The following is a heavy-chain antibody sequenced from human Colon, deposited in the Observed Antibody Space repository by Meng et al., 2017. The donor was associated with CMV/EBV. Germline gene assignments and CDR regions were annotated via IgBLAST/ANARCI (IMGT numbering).Heavy chain of an antibody. D-gene: IGHD3-3*01. Sequence: SETLSLTCAVYGGSFSGYYWSWIRQPPGKGLEWIGEINHSGSTNYNPSLKSRVTISVDTSKNQFSLKLSSVTAADTAVYYCARVRFGHLKGAFDIWGQGTMVTVSS. CDR2: INHSGST. V-gene: IGHV4-34*01. CDR1: GGSFSGYY. J-gene: IGHJ3*02. CDR3: ARVRFGHLKGAFDI.